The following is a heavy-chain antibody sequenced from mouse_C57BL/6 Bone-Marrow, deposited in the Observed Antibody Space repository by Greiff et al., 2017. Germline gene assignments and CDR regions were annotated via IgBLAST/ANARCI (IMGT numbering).Heavy chain of an antibody. CDR2: IGPGSGST. CDR1: GYTFTDYY. D-gene: IGHD2-5*01. CDR3: ASDYSNYLYAMDY. Sequence: VKLMESGAELVKPGASVKISCKASGYTFTDYYINWVKQRPGQGLEWIGKIGPGSGSTYYNEKFKGKATLTADKSSSTAYMQLSSLTSEDSAVYFCASDYSNYLYAMDYWGQGTSVTVSS. V-gene: IGHV1-77*01. J-gene: IGHJ4*01.